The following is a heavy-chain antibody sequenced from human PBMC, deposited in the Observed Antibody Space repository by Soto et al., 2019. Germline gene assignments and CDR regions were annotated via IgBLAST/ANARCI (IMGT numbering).Heavy chain of an antibody. CDR3: ARGITVTYNYYYYSYMDV. J-gene: IGHJ6*03. V-gene: IGHV3-66*01. CDR2: IYSGGTT. CDR1: KFTVSSNY. Sequence: GGSLRLSCAASKFTVSSNYMSWVRQAPGKGLEWVSVIYSGGTTYYADSVKGRFTISRDNSKNILYLQMNSLRAEDTAVYYCARGITVTYNYYYYSYMDVWGKGTTVTVSS. D-gene: IGHD4-17*01.